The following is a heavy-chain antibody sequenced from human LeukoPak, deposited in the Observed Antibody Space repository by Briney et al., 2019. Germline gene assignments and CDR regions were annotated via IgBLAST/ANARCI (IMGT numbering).Heavy chain of an antibody. J-gene: IGHJ4*02. CDR3: ARTARHLDY. CDR2: ISGSGTDI. V-gene: IGHV3-11*01. CDR1: GFAFSDPY. D-gene: IGHD5-18*01. Sequence: GGSLRLSCEASGFAFSDPYMSWIRQAPGKGLECLSYISGSGTDINYADSVRGRFTISRDNAKNLLYLQMNDLRLEDTAVYYCARTARHLDYWGQGTLVTVSS.